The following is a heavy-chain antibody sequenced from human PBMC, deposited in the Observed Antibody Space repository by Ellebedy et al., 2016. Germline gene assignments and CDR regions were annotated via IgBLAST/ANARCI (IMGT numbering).Heavy chain of an antibody. D-gene: IGHD2-15*01. CDR2: ISSSSSTI. V-gene: IGHV3-48*04. Sequence: GESLKISXVASGFTFSSYSMNWVRQAPGKGLEWVSYISSSSSTIYYADSVKGRFTISRDNAKNSLYLQMNSLRAEDTAVYYCARDSGLLAPAGFDYWGQGTLVTVSS. CDR3: ARDSGLLAPAGFDY. CDR1: GFTFSSYS. J-gene: IGHJ4*02.